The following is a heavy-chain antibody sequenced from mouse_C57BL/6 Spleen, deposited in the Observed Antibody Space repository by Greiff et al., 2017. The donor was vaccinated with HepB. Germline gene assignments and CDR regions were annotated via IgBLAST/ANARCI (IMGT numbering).Heavy chain of an antibody. CDR1: GFTFSDYG. CDR2: ISSGSSTI. J-gene: IGHJ3*01. CDR3: ARKDYGSSPGFAY. D-gene: IGHD1-1*01. Sequence: EVKLVESGGGLVKPGGSLKLSCAASGFTFSDYGMHWVRQAPEKGLEWVAYISSGSSTIYYADTVKGRFTISRDNAKNTLFLQMTSLRSEDPAMYDCARKDYGSSPGFAYWGKGTLVTVSA. V-gene: IGHV5-17*01.